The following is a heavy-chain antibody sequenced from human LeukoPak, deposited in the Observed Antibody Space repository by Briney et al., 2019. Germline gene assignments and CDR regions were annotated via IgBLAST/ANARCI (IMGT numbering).Heavy chain of an antibody. Sequence: SETLSLTCSVFGYSISSGYYWGWIRQPPGKGLEWIGEINHSGRTNYMPSLKSRLSISVDTSKNQISLKLTSVTAADTAVYYCARGGGSSGYYSDYWGRGTLVTVSS. CDR2: INHSGRT. V-gene: IGHV4-38-2*02. CDR3: ARGGGSSGYYSDY. J-gene: IGHJ4*02. D-gene: IGHD3-22*01. CDR1: GYSISSGYY.